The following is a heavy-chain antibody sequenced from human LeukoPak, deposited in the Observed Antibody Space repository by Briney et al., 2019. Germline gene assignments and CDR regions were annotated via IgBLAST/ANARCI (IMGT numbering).Heavy chain of an antibody. V-gene: IGHV3-23*01. D-gene: IGHD1-26*01. CDR2: ISGSGGST. CDR1: GFTLSSYA. J-gene: IGHJ4*02. Sequence: PGRSLRLSCAASGFTLSSYAMHWVRQAPGKGLEWVSAISGSGGSTYYADSVKGRFTISRDNSKNTLYLQMNSLRAEDTAVYYCAKQSGSCYSLFDYWGQGTLVTVSS. CDR3: AKQSGSCYSLFDY.